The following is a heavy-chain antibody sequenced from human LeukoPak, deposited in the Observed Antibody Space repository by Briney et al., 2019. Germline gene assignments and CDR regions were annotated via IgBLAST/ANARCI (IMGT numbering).Heavy chain of an antibody. CDR2: ISSSSSYI. D-gene: IGHD5-18*01. Sequence: GGSLRLSCAASGFTFSSYDMHWVRQATGKGLEWVSSISSSSSYIYYADPVKGRFTISRDNAKNSLYLQMNSLRAEVTAVYYCARLEDTAMVHYYYYMDVWGKGTTVTVSS. J-gene: IGHJ6*03. V-gene: IGHV3-21*01. CDR1: GFTFSSYD. CDR3: ARLEDTAMVHYYYYMDV.